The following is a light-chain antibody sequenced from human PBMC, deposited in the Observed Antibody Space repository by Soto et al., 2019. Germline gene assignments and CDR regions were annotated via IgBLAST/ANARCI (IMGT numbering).Light chain of an antibody. CDR1: QTVSTNY. Sequence: EIVLTQSPGTLALSPGERAALSASASQTVSTNYLAWYQQRPGQPPNLLIFGASHRAPDIPDRFSGSGSGTDFTLTISRLEPEDFAVYYCQQYHHWPPITFGQGTRLEIK. V-gene: IGKV3-20*01. J-gene: IGKJ5*01. CDR2: GAS. CDR3: QQYHHWPPIT.